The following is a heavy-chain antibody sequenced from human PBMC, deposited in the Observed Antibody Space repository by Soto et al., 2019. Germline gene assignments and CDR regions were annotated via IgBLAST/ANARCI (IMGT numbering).Heavy chain of an antibody. J-gene: IGHJ4*02. Sequence: PSQTLSLTCAISGDSVSSKSAAWNWIRQSPSRGLEWLGRTYYRSKWSTDYAVSVKGRITVNPDTSKNQFSLHLNSVTPEDTAVYYCARAFAGSYDYWGQGTLVTVSS. D-gene: IGHD1-26*01. CDR3: ARAFAGSYDY. CDR1: GDSVSSKSAA. CDR2: TYYRSKWST. V-gene: IGHV6-1*01.